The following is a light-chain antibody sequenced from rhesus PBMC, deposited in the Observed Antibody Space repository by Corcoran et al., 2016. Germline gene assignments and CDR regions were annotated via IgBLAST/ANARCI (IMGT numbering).Light chain of an antibody. CDR3: QPYNGIPSS. CDR1: QSISGW. V-gene: IGKV1-22*01. Sequence: DIQMTQSPSSLSASVGDKVTITCRASQSISGWLAWYQKKPGKAPKVLIYKASSLQSGVPSRFSGSGSGTVFTLTISSLQSEDFATYYCQPYNGIPSSFGQGTKLEMK. CDR2: KAS. J-gene: IGKJ2*01.